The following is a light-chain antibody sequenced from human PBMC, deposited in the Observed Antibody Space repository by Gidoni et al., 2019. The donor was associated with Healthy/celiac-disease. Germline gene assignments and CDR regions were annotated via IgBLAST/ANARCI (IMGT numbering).Light chain of an antibody. V-gene: IGKV3-11*01. CDR3: QQRSNWPRGVT. CDR2: DAS. J-gene: IGKJ3*01. Sequence: IVLTQSPATLSLSPGERATLSCRASQSVSSYLAWYQQKPGQAPRLLIYDASNRATGIPARFSGSGSGTDFTLTISSLEPEDFAVYYCQQRSNWPRGVTFGPGTKVDIK. CDR1: QSVSSY.